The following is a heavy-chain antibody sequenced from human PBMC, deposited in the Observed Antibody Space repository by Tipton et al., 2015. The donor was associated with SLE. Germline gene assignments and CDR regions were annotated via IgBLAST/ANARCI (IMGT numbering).Heavy chain of an antibody. Sequence: TLSLTCAVSGFSISSGYYWGWIRQSPGKGLEWIGSIYHSGTANYNPSLKSRVTISVDTSKKQFSLKLSSVTAADTAVYYCARVVKGSSWYWFDPWGQGTLVTVSS. CDR1: GFSISSGYY. D-gene: IGHD6-13*01. V-gene: IGHV4-38-2*01. CDR3: ARVVKGSSWYWFDP. CDR2: IYHSGTA. J-gene: IGHJ5*02.